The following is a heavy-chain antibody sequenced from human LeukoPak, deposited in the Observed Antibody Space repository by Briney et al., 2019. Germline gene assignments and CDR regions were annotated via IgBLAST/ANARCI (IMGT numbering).Heavy chain of an antibody. CDR3: TASITMIVVALNWFDP. Sequence: KSGGSLRLSCAASGFTFSNAWMSWVRQAPGKGLEWVGRIKSKTDGGTTDYAAPVKGRFTISRDDSKNTLYLQMNSLKTEDTAVYYCTASITMIVVALNWFDPWGQGTLVTVSS. J-gene: IGHJ5*02. D-gene: IGHD3-22*01. CDR1: GFTFSNAW. CDR2: IKSKTDGGTT. V-gene: IGHV3-15*01.